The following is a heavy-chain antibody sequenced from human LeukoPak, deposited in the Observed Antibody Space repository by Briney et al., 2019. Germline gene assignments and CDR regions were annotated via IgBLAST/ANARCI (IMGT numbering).Heavy chain of an antibody. D-gene: IGHD3-16*02. CDR1: GFTFSDSY. CDR2: TSGSSSYT. Sequence: GGSLRLSCAASGFTFSDSYMSWIRQAPGKGLEWVSYTSGSSSYTNYADSLKGRFTISRDNAKNSLFLQMNSLRAEDTAVYYCARVVGRTWYFDLWGRGALVTVSS. CDR3: ARVVGRTWYFDL. V-gene: IGHV3-11*03. J-gene: IGHJ2*01.